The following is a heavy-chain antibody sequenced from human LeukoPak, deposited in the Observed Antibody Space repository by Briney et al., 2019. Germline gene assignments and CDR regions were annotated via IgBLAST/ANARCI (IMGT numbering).Heavy chain of an antibody. J-gene: IGHJ3*02. V-gene: IGHV4-61*02. D-gene: IGHD3-22*01. CDR3: ARQASSGYYSGSGAFDI. Sequence: PSETLSLTCTVSGGSISSGSYYWSWIRQPAGKGLEWIGRIYTSGSTNYNPSLKSRVTISVDTSKNQFSLKLSSVTAADTAVYYCARQASSGYYSGSGAFDIWAKGQWSPSLQ. CDR1: GGSISSGSYY. CDR2: IYTSGST.